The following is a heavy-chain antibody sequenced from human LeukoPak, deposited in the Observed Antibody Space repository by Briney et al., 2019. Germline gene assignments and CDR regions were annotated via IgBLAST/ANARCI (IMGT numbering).Heavy chain of an antibody. J-gene: IGHJ4*02. CDR2: IIPIFGTA. Sequence: ASVKVSCKASGGTFSSYAISWVRQAPGQGLEWMEGIIPIFGTANYAQKFQGRVTITADESTSTAYMELSSLRSEDTAVYYCARGERDSSGWYYFDYWGQGTLVTVSS. V-gene: IGHV1-69*01. CDR3: ARGERDSSGWYYFDY. CDR1: GGTFSSYA. D-gene: IGHD6-19*01.